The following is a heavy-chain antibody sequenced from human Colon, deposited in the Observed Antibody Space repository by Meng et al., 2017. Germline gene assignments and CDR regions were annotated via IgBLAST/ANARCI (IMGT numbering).Heavy chain of an antibody. J-gene: IGHJ4*02. CDR1: VASTSSSDDY. Sequence: LRGWVQGLVSPSGTLSRTCTASVASTSSSDDYWSWIRQPPGKGLEWIGSIYNTGSTYYNPSLKSRVSMSIDTSKNQFSLKLSSVTAADTAVYYCARDSFFSAGSGDIDYWGQGTLVTVSS. D-gene: IGHD2-15*01. V-gene: IGHV4-39*07. CDR3: ARDSFFSAGSGDIDY. CDR2: IYNTGST.